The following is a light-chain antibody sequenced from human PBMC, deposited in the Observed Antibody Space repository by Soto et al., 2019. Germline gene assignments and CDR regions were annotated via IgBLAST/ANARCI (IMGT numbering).Light chain of an antibody. CDR2: DAS. Sequence: EIVLTQSPATLSLSPGERATLSCRASQFIDSYLAWYRQIPGQAPRLLIYDASNRATGIPARFSGSGSGTDFTLTISSLEPEDFAVYYCQQRSNWPLTFGGGTKVDIK. J-gene: IGKJ4*01. CDR3: QQRSNWPLT. CDR1: QFIDSY. V-gene: IGKV3-11*01.